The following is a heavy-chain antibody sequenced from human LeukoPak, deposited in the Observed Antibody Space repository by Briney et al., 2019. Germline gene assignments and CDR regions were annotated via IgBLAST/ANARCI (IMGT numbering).Heavy chain of an antibody. CDR2: MSGSGGST. CDR3: AKDEVVVITAEDAAFDI. V-gene: IGHV3-23*01. J-gene: IGHJ3*02. CDR1: GFTFSSHA. Sequence: PGGSLRLSCAASGFTFSSHAMSWVRQAPGKGLEWVSGMSGSGGSTYYADSVKGRFTISRDNSKNTLYLQMNSLRAEDTAVYYCAKDEVVVITAEDAAFDIWGQGTMVTVS. D-gene: IGHD3-22*01.